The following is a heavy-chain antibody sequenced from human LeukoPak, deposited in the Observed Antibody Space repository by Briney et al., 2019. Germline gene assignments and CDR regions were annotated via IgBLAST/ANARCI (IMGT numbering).Heavy chain of an antibody. CDR3: AKDRGSSWYTAFDY. D-gene: IGHD6-13*01. CDR1: GFTFSNYG. V-gene: IGHV3-30*02. CDR2: IRYDGFNK. Sequence: PGGSLRLSCAASGFTFSNYGMHWVRQAPGKGLEWVAFIRYDGFNKYYADSVKGRFTISRDNSKNTLFLQMNSLRAEDTAVYYWAKDRGSSWYTAFDYGAKGTLVTVPS. J-gene: IGHJ4*02.